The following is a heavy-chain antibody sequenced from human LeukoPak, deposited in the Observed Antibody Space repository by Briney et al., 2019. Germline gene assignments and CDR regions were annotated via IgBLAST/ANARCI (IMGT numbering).Heavy chain of an antibody. CDR2: ISYDGSNK. D-gene: IGHD1-26*01. J-gene: IGHJ4*02. V-gene: IGHV3-30*04. CDR3: ARDDGSYSRSPGFGN. Sequence: PGGSLRLSCAASGFTFSSYAMHWVRQAPGKGLEWVAVISYDGSNKYYADSVKGRFTISRDNAKNSLYLQMNSLRAEDTAVYYCARDDGSYSRSPGFGNWGQGTLVTVSS. CDR1: GFTFSSYA.